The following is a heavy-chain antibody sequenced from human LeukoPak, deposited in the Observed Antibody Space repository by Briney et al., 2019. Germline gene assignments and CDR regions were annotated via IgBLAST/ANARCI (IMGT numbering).Heavy chain of an antibody. CDR2: IIPIFGTA. Sequence: SVSVSYKASGGTFNIYAISWVRQAPGQGLEWMGGIIPIFGTANYAQKFQGRVTITTDESTSTAYMELSSLRSEDTAVYYCASQARPQYYDCWSGYCCWGQGTLVTVSS. J-gene: IGHJ4*02. CDR1: GGTFNIYA. CDR3: ASQARPQYYDCWSGYCC. D-gene: IGHD3-3*01. V-gene: IGHV1-69*05.